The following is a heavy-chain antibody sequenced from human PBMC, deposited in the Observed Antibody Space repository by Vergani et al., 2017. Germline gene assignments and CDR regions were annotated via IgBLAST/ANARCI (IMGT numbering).Heavy chain of an antibody. Sequence: QVQLVESGGGVVQPGRSLRLSCAASGFTFSSYAMHWVRQAPGKGLEWVAVISYDGSKKYYADSVKGRFTISRDNSKNTLYLQMNSLRAEDTAVYYCARASLGWLLSLVLDVWGKGTTVTVSS. D-gene: IGHD3-3*01. V-gene: IGHV3-30-3*01. CDR1: GFTFSSYA. CDR2: ISYDGSKK. CDR3: ARASLGWLLSLVLDV. J-gene: IGHJ6*04.